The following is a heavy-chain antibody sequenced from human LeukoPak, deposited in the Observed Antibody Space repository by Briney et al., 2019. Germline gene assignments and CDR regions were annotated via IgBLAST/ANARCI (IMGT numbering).Heavy chain of an antibody. CDR3: ANSPGSGSYVPSYSYYDLDV. D-gene: IGHD3-10*01. CDR1: GFTFNSYG. V-gene: IGHV3-33*03. CDR2: IYYDGSGS. J-gene: IGHJ6*02. Sequence: GRSLRLSCAASGFTFNSYGMHWVRQAPGKGLEWVAVIYYDGSGSYYGDSVKGRFTISRDSAQNTLYLQMNSLRVEDTAVYYCANSPGSGSYVPSYSYYDLDVWGQGTTVTVSS.